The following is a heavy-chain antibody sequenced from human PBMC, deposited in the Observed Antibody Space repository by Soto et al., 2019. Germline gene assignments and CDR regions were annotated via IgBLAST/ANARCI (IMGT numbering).Heavy chain of an antibody. Sequence: QVQLVQSGAEVKKPGASVKVSCKASGYTFSSYYINWFRQAPGQGLEWMGWLHPNSGDTGYAQKFQGRVTLTRNTSINTAYIALSSLTSDDTAGYYCATSGGGWYLYWGQGTLVTVSS. CDR1: GYTFSSYY. CDR3: ATSGGGWYLY. CDR2: LHPNSGDT. D-gene: IGHD6-19*01. J-gene: IGHJ4*02. V-gene: IGHV1-8*01.